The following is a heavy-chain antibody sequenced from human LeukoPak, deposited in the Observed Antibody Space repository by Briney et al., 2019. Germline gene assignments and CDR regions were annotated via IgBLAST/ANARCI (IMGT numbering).Heavy chain of an antibody. CDR1: GFTFSSYA. D-gene: IGHD3-22*01. CDR3: ASGEYYYDSSGYPYGRDY. Sequence: PGESLRLSCAASGFTFSSYAMHWVRQAPGKGLEWVAVISYDGSNKYYADSVKGRFTISRDNSKNTLYLQMNSLRAEDTAVYYCASGEYYYDSSGYPYGRDYWGQGTLVTVSS. J-gene: IGHJ4*02. V-gene: IGHV3-30-3*01. CDR2: ISYDGSNK.